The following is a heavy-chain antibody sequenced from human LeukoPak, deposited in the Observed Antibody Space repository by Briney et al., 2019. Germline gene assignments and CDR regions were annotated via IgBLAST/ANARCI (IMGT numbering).Heavy chain of an antibody. CDR2: INHSGST. Sequence: PSETPSLTCAVYGGSFSGYYWSWIRQPPGKGLEWIGEINHSGSTNYNPSLKSRVTISVDTSKNQFSLKLSSVTAADTAVYYCASISGYYFQFDYWGQGTLVTVSS. J-gene: IGHJ4*02. CDR3: ASISGYYFQFDY. V-gene: IGHV4-34*01. CDR1: GGSFSGYY. D-gene: IGHD3-22*01.